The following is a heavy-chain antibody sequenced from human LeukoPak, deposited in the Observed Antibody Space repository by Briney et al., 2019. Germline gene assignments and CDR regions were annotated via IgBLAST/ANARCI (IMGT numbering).Heavy chain of an antibody. Sequence: SETLSLTCTVSGGSINTYYWSWIRQPPGKGLEWIGYIYYSGSINYNPSLKSRVTISVDSAKNQFSLRLSSVTAADTAVYYCARVGVYAFDIWGQGTMVTVSS. CDR3: ARVGVYAFDI. V-gene: IGHV4-59*08. CDR1: GGSINTYY. CDR2: IYYSGSI. J-gene: IGHJ3*02. D-gene: IGHD3-16*01.